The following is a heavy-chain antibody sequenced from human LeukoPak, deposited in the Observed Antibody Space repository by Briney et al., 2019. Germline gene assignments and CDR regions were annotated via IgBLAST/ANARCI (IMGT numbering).Heavy chain of an antibody. CDR2: IWFDGSNK. Sequence: PGRSLRLSCAPSGFTFSRHGMHWVRQAPGKGLEWVAFIWFDGSNKHYADSVKGRFTISRDNSEDTLYLQMNSLRAEDTAVYYCVRDPSGSGFAFDSWGQGALVTVSS. V-gene: IGHV3-33*08. D-gene: IGHD1-1*01. J-gene: IGHJ4*02. CDR1: GFTFSRHG. CDR3: VRDPSGSGFAFDS.